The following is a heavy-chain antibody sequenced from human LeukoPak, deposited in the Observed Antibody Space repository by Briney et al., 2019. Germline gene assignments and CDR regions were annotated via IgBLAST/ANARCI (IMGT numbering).Heavy chain of an antibody. J-gene: IGHJ4*02. Sequence: GGSLRLSCAASGFTFSSYAMNWVRQAPGKGLKWVQAISGSGGSTYYADSVKGRFTISRDNSKNTLYLQMNSLRAEDTAVYYCAKDLLSSAWPDSFDYWGQGTLVTVSS. CDR1: GFTFSSYA. CDR2: ISGSGGST. D-gene: IGHD6-13*01. CDR3: AKDLLSSAWPDSFDY. V-gene: IGHV3-23*01.